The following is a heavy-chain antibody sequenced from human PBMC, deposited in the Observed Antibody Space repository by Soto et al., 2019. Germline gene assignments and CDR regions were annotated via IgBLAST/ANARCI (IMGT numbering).Heavy chain of an antibody. V-gene: IGHV4-31*03. CDR1: GGSISSGGYS. CDR2: IYYSGST. J-gene: IGHJ4*02. D-gene: IGHD1-26*01. CDR3: ARVRGGGPFDD. Sequence: SETLSLTCTVSGGSISSGGYSWSWIRQHPGKGLEWIGYIYYSGSTYYNPSLKSRVTISVYTSKNQFSLKLTSVTAADTAVYYCARVRGGGPFDDWGQGTLVTVSS.